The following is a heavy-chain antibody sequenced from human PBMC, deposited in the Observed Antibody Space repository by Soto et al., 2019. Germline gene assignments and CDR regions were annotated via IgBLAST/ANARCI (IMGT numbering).Heavy chain of an antibody. Sequence: QVQLVESGGGVVQPGRSLRLSCAASGFTFSSYGIHWVRQAPGKGLEWVALISYDGSNKYYADSVKGRFIISRGNSKNTLYLQMNRLRAEDTAMYDCARAPPSDYGDYTYYQHWGQATLVTVPS. CDR1: GFTFSSYG. D-gene: IGHD4-17*01. CDR2: ISYDGSNK. V-gene: IGHV3-30*03. CDR3: ARAPPSDYGDYTYYQH. J-gene: IGHJ1*01.